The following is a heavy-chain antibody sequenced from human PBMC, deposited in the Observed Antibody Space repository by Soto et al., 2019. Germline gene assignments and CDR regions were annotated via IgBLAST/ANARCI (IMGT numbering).Heavy chain of an antibody. CDR2: IYYSGST. CDR1: GGSISSGGYY. Sequence: SETLSLTCTVSGGSISSGGYYWSWVRQHPGKGLEWIGYIYYSGSTYYNPSLKSRVTISVDTSKNQFSLKLSSVTAADTAVYYRSRPPLPYDFWSGRAAPPSDGMDVWGQGTTVTVSS. J-gene: IGHJ6*02. V-gene: IGHV4-31*03. CDR3: SRPPLPYDFWSGRAAPPSDGMDV. D-gene: IGHD3-3*01.